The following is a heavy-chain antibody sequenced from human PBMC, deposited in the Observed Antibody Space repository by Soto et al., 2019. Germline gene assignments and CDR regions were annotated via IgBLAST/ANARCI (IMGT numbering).Heavy chain of an antibody. V-gene: IGHV1-69*13. Sequence: SVKVSCKASGGTFSSYAISWVRQAPGQGLEWMGGIIPIFGTANYAQKFQGRITITADESTSTAYMELSSLRSEDTAVYYCARLLAAAGTWFDPWGQGTLVTVSS. CDR1: GGTFSSYA. CDR3: ARLLAAAGTWFDP. D-gene: IGHD6-13*01. CDR2: IIPIFGTA. J-gene: IGHJ5*02.